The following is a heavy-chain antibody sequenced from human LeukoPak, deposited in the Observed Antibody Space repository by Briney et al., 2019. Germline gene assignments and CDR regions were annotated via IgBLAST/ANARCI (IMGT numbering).Heavy chain of an antibody. CDR3: AKGIHDTAMSDFDN. D-gene: IGHD5-18*01. V-gene: IGHV3-30*18. J-gene: IGHJ4*02. CDR1: GFSFRNYG. Sequence: GGSLRLSCAGSGFSFRNYGMHWVRQAPGKGLEWMSVISSDGTCKFYGDSVKGRFTISRDNSKNTLYLQMNSLRAEDTAVYYCAKGIHDTAMSDFDNWGQGTLVTVSS. CDR2: ISSDGTCK.